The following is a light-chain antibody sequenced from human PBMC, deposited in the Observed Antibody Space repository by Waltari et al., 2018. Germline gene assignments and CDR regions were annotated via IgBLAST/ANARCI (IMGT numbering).Light chain of an antibody. CDR2: DVN. CDR1: SSDIGNYNL. Sequence: QSALTQTATVSGSPGQSITISCSGTSSDIGNYNLVFWYQQHPGKAPTLIIYDVNKRPSGVSNRFSGAKSGNTAFLTISGLQTADEADYYCCSYAGSAISVFGGGTKVTVL. V-gene: IGLV2-23*02. J-gene: IGLJ3*02. CDR3: CSYAGSAISV.